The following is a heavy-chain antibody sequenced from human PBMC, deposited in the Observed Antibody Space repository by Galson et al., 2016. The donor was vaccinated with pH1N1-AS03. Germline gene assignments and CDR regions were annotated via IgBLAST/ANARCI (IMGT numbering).Heavy chain of an antibody. D-gene: IGHD3-16*01. Sequence: SLRLSCAASGFTFDDYAMHWVRQAPGKGLEWVSGITWNSDNIDYADSVKGRFTISRDNAKNSLYLQMNSLRAEDTALYYCAKGILRIGMLAGASWGMDVWGRGTTVTVSS. CDR2: ITWNSDNI. J-gene: IGHJ6*02. CDR1: GFTFDDYA. V-gene: IGHV3-9*01. CDR3: AKGILRIGMLAGASWGMDV.